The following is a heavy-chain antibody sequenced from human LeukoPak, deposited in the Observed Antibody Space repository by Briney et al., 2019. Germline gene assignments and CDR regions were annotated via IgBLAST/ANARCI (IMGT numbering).Heavy chain of an antibody. CDR1: GFSFSSYG. Sequence: GGSLRLSCAASGFSFSSYGMHWVRQAPGKGLEWVTVILYDGSNKYYADSVKGRFTTSRDNSKDTLYLQMSSLRVEDTAVYYCARDGVEFYNWFDPWGQGTLVTVSS. CDR2: ILYDGSNK. CDR3: ARDGVEFYNWFDP. D-gene: IGHD2-21*01. V-gene: IGHV3-30*03. J-gene: IGHJ5*02.